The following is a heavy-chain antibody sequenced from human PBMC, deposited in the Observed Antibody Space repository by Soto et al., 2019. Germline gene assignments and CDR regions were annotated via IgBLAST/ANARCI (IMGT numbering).Heavy chain of an antibody. J-gene: IGHJ4*02. D-gene: IGHD2-21*02. CDR1: GYTFTGYH. CDR2: INPNSGVT. V-gene: IGHV1-2*02. CDR3: ARRLGLLVTPIPGY. Sequence: QVQLVQSGAEVKKPGASVKVSCKASGYTFTGYHMHWVRQAPGQGLEWMGWINPNSGVTIYAQKFQGRVIMTRETPITTAYIELSRLTSDDTAVYYCARRLGLLVTPIPGYWGQGTLVTVSS.